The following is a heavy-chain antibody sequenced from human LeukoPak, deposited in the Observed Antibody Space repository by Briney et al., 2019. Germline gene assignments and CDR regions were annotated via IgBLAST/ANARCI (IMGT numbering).Heavy chain of an antibody. CDR3: ARGSYSSSWYYYYYGMDV. Sequence: ASVKVSCKASGYTFTSYAMHWVRQAPGQRLEWMGWINAGNGNTKYSQKFQGRVTITRDTSASTAYMELSSLRSEDTAVYYCARGSYSSSWYYYYYGMDVWGQGTTVTVSS. CDR1: GYTFTSYA. D-gene: IGHD6-13*01. J-gene: IGHJ6*02. V-gene: IGHV1-3*01. CDR2: INAGNGNT.